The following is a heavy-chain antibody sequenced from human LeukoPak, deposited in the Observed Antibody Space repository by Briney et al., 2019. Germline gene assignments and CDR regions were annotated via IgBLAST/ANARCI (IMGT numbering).Heavy chain of an antibody. V-gene: IGHV4-34*01. CDR1: GGSFSGYY. Sequence: SETLSLTCAVYGGSFSGYYWSWMRQPPGKGLEWIGEINHSGSTNYNPSLKSRVTILVDTSKNQFSLKLSSVTAADTAVYYCARALSNRPYYDFWSGYRYFDYWGQGTLVTVSS. D-gene: IGHD3-3*01. CDR3: ARALSNRPYYDFWSGYRYFDY. CDR2: INHSGST. J-gene: IGHJ4*02.